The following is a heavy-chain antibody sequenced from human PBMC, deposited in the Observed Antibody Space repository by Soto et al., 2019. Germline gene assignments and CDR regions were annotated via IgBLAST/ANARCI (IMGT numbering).Heavy chain of an antibody. Sequence: QVQLMQSGAEVKKPGASVKVSCKASGDTFTDYYIHWERQAPGQGLAWMGTGNPSGGHTTYAQDFLGRVTMTRDTSTSTHYMELTTLTSDDAAVYYCARGGNVVVGTAALYYWGQGTLGTVSS. J-gene: IGHJ4*02. V-gene: IGHV1-46*01. D-gene: IGHD2-21*02. CDR2: GNPSGGHT. CDR1: GDTFTDYY. CDR3: ARGGNVVVGTAALYY.